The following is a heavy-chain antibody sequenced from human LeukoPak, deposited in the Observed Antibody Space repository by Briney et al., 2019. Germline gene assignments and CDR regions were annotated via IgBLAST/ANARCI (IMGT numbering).Heavy chain of an antibody. D-gene: IGHD3-10*01. J-gene: IGHJ4*02. CDR3: VRGVNFDY. Sequence: GGSLRLSCAASGFNFSSYWMNWARQAPGKGLEWVAVISYDGSNKYYADSVKGRFTISRDNAKNSLYLQMNSLRAEDTAVYYCVRGVNFDYWGQGTLVTVSS. CDR2: ISYDGSNK. V-gene: IGHV3-30*03. CDR1: GFNFSSYW.